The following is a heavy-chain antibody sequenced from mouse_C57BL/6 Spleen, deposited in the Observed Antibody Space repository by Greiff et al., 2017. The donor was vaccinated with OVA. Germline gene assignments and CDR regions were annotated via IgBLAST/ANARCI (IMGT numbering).Heavy chain of an antibody. V-gene: IGHV1-47*01. D-gene: IGHD1-1*01. J-gene: IGHJ2*01. CDR2: FHPYNDDT. CDR1: GYTFTTYP. CDR3: SRGGYYGSSYWYFDY. Sequence: QVQLQQSGAELVKPGASVKMSCKASGYTFTTYPIEWMKQNHGTSLAWIGNFHPYNDDTKYNEKFKGKATLTVEKSSSTVYLELSRLTYYGSAVYYCSRGGYYGSSYWYFDYWGQGTTLTVSS.